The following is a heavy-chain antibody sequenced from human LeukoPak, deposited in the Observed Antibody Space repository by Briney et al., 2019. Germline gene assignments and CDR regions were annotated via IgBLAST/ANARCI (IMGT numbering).Heavy chain of an antibody. CDR1: GFTFSSYA. CDR3: ARELFGSGSCPDY. CDR2: VWHDGSNR. V-gene: IGHV3-33*01. D-gene: IGHD3-10*01. Sequence: GGSLSLSCTAPGFTFSSYAIHWIRQAPGQGLEWVALVWHDGSNRYYSEAVKGRFTISRDNSKNAVYLQINSLRAEDTAVYYCARELFGSGSCPDYWGQGTRVTVSS. J-gene: IGHJ4*02.